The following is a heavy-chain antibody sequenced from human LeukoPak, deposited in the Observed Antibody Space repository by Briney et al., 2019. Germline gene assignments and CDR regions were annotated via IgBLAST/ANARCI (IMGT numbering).Heavy chain of an antibody. CDR1: GYTFTSYS. Sequence: ASVKVSCKASGYTFTSYSINWVRQAPGQGLEWMAWISAYNGNTNYAQKFQGRVTLTRDTSTSTAYMELRSLRTDDTAVYFCARGMSGYTEDPFDIWGQGTVVTVSS. J-gene: IGHJ3*02. D-gene: IGHD2-2*02. V-gene: IGHV1-18*04. CDR3: ARGMSGYTEDPFDI. CDR2: ISAYNGNT.